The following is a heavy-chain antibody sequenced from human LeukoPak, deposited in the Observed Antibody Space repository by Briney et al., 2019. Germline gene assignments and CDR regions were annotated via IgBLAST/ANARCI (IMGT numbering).Heavy chain of an antibody. J-gene: IGHJ4*02. Sequence: SETLSLTCAVYGGSFSGYYWSWIRQPPGKGLEWIGEINRSGSTNYNPSLKSRVTISVDTSKNQFSLKLSSVTAADTAVYYCARAEDCSGGSCYPYYFDYWGQGTLVTVSS. D-gene: IGHD2-15*01. CDR1: GGSFSGYY. CDR3: ARAEDCSGGSCYPYYFDY. CDR2: INRSGST. V-gene: IGHV4-34*01.